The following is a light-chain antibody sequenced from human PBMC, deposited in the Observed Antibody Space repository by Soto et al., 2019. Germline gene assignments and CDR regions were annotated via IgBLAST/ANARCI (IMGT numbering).Light chain of an antibody. CDR1: QSINAH. CDR2: GAS. CDR3: QQYNTWLWT. J-gene: IGKJ1*01. V-gene: IGKV3-15*01. Sequence: EVVMTQSPATLSVSPGERVTLSCRASQSINAHLAWYQQTPGQAPRLLIQGASTRATGIPARFSGSGFGTEFILTISSLQSEDFAVYYCQQYNTWLWTFGQGTKVEIQ.